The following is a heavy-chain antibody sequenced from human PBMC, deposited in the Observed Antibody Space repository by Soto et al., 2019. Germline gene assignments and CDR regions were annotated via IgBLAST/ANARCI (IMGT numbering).Heavy chain of an antibody. D-gene: IGHD3-10*01. CDR3: AKSPHYYGSGSYYNDWFDP. Sequence: PGGSLRLSCAASGFTFSSYAMSWVRQAPGKGLEWVSAISGSGGSTYYADSVKGRFTISRDNSKNTLYLQMNSLRAEDTAVYYCAKSPHYYGSGSYYNDWFDPWGQGT. CDR2: ISGSGGST. V-gene: IGHV3-23*01. J-gene: IGHJ5*02. CDR1: GFTFSSYA.